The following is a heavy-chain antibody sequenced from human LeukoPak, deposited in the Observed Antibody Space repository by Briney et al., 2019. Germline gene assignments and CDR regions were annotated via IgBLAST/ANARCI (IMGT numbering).Heavy chain of an antibody. CDR1: GYTFTSYY. V-gene: IGHV1-46*01. CDR3: AVVVPAARRYYYYYGMDV. J-gene: IGHJ6*02. CDR2: INPSGGST. D-gene: IGHD2-2*01. Sequence: ASVTVSFTASGYTFTSYYMHWVRQAPGQGLEWMGIINPSGGSTSYAQKFQGRVTMTRDTSTSTVYMELSSLRSEDTAVYYCAVVVPAARRYYYYYGMDVWGQGTTVTVSS.